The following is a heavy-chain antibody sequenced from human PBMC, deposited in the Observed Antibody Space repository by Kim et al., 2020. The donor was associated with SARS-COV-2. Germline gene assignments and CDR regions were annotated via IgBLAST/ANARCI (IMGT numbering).Heavy chain of an antibody. V-gene: IGHV4-38-2*02. CDR1: GASISSDSF. D-gene: IGHD4-17*01. Sequence: SETLSLTCTVSGASISSDSFWGWIRLPPGKGLEWIGSIDRGGNIYNNPSLKSRLNIFVDTSKNQFSLELRSVTAADTGVYYCARHPFYGDYPPDSWGQGTLVTVSS. J-gene: IGHJ4*02. CDR2: IDRGGNI. CDR3: ARHPFYGDYPPDS.